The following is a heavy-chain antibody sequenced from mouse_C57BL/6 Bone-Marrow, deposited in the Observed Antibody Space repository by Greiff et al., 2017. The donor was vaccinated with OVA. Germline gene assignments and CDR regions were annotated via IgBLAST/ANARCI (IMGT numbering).Heavy chain of an antibody. CDR3: TRNYFDY. J-gene: IGHJ2*01. V-gene: IGHV1-15*01. CDR1: GYTFTDYE. Sequence: VQLQESGAELVRPGASVTLSCKASGYTFTDYEMHWVKQTPVHGLEWIGAIDPETGGTAYNQKFRGKAILTADQSSSPAYMELRSLTSEDSAVYYCTRNYFDYGGQGTTLTVSS. CDR2: IDPETGGT.